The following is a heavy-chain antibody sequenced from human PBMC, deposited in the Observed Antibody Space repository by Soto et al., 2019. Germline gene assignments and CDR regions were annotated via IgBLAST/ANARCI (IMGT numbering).Heavy chain of an antibody. V-gene: IGHV3-15*01. D-gene: IGHD2-2*01. CDR2: IKSKTDGGTT. CDR1: GFTFSNAW. J-gene: IGHJ4*02. CDR3: TTDFFQTPYMVVPAATEVDY. Sequence: GSLRLSCAASGFTFSNAWMSWVRQAPGKGLEWVGRIKSKTDGGTTDYAAPVKGRFTISRDDSKNTLYLQMNSLKTEDTAVYYCTTDFFQTPYMVVPAATEVDYWGQGTLVTVSS.